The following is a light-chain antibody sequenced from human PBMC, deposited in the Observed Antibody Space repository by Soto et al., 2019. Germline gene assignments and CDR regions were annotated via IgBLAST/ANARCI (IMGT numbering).Light chain of an antibody. CDR3: QAYDYSLTASV. J-gene: IGLJ3*02. Sequence: QSVLTQPASVSGSPGQSITMTCTGTSNDVGGYTYVSWYQQHPGKAPKLLIYEMTNRPPGVSSRFSASKSGNTASLTISGLQADDEALYYCQAYDYSLTASVFGGGTKVTVL. CDR2: EMT. CDR1: SNDVGGYTY. V-gene: IGLV2-14*01.